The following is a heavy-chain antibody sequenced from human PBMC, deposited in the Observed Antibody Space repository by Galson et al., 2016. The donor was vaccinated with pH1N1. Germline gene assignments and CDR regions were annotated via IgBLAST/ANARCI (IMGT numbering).Heavy chain of an antibody. D-gene: IGHD6-13*01. CDR3: ARTAAAAYFDY. CDR2: ISAINASP. V-gene: IGHV1-18*04. J-gene: IGHJ4*02. Sequence: SVKVSCKASGYTFTAYYIYWVRQAPGQGLEWMGRISAINASPSYAQKFQGRVTMTSDPSTNTAYMELGSLRSDDTAVYYCARTAAAAYFDYWGQGTLITVSS. CDR1: GYTFTAYY.